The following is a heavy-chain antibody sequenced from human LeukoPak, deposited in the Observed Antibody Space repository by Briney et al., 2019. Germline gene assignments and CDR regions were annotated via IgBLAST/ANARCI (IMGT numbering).Heavy chain of an antibody. CDR3: ARGARDCSSTSCPRALFDY. V-gene: IGHV1-69*06. CDR2: IIPIFGTA. D-gene: IGHD2-2*01. Sequence: SVKVSCKASGGTFSSYAISWVRKAPGQGLKWMGGIIPIFGTANYAQKFQGRVTITADKSTSTAYMELSSLRSEDTAVYYCARGARDCSSTSCPRALFDYWGQGTLVTVSS. J-gene: IGHJ4*02. CDR1: GGTFSSYA.